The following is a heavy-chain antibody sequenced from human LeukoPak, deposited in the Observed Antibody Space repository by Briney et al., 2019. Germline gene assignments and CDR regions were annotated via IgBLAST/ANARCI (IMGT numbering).Heavy chain of an antibody. D-gene: IGHD3-22*01. CDR2: ISSSSSYI. CDR3: ARVGQYYYDSSGLDAFDI. J-gene: IGHJ3*02. V-gene: IGHV3-21*01. CDR1: GFTFSSYS. Sequence: PGGSLRLSCAASGFTFSSYSMNWVRQAPGEGLEWVSSISSSSSYIYYADSVKGRFTISRDNAKNSLYLQMNSLRAEDTAVYYCARVGQYYYDSSGLDAFDIWGQGTMVTVSS.